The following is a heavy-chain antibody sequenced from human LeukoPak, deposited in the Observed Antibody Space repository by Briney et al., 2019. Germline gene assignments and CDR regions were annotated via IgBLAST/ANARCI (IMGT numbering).Heavy chain of an antibody. V-gene: IGHV3-66*02. CDR1: GFTVSSNY. CDR3: ARDNGVRGYSYGFDY. J-gene: IGHJ4*02. CDR2: IYSGGST. Sequence: GGSLRLSCAASGFTVSSNYMSWVRQAPGKGLEWVSVIYSGGSTYYADSVKGRFTISRDNSKNTLYLQMNSLRAEDTAVYYCARDNGVRGYSYGFDYWGQGPLVTVSS. D-gene: IGHD5-18*01.